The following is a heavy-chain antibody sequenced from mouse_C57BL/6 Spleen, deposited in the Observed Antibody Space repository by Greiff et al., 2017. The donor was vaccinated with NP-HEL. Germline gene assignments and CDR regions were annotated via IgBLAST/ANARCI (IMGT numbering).Heavy chain of an antibody. D-gene: IGHD1-1*01. V-gene: IGHV5-16*01. J-gene: IGHJ1*03. CDR3: ARDGITTVDWYFDV. CDR1: GFTFSDYY. Sequence: EVQLVESEGGLVQPGSSMKLSCTASGFTFSDYYMAWVRQVPEKGLEWVANINYDGSSTYYLDSLKSRFIISRDNAKNILYLQMSSLKSEDTATYYCARDGITTVDWYFDVWGTGTTVTVSS. CDR2: INYDGSST.